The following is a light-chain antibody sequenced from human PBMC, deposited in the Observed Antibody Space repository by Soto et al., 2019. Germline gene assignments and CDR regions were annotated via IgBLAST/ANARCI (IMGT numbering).Light chain of an antibody. V-gene: IGLV2-14*01. CDR2: EVS. Sequence: LTQPASVSGSPGQSITISCTGTSSDVGSYNYVSWYQQHPGKAPKLMIYEVSDRPSGISSRFSGSKSGNTASLTISGLQTEDEADYYCSSYTSSSTLFGTGTKVTV. CDR1: SSDVGSYNY. J-gene: IGLJ1*01. CDR3: SSYTSSSTL.